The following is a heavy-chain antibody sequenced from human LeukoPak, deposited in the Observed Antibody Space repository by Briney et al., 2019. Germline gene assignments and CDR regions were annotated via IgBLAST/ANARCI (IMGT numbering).Heavy chain of an antibody. CDR1: EFIFSSHW. CDR2: IKEDGSEK. Sequence: QSGGSLRLSCAASEFIFSSHWTSWVRQAPGKGLEWVASIKEDGSEKSYMDSVKGRFTISRDNAKNSLYLQMNSLRAEDTAVYYCARSYDGYVRSFDYWGQGALVTVSS. J-gene: IGHJ4*02. CDR3: ARSYDGYVRSFDY. V-gene: IGHV3-7*01. D-gene: IGHD5-24*01.